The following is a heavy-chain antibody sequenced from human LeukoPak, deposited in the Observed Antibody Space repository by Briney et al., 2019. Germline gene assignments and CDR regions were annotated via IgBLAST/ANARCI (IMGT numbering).Heavy chain of an antibody. CDR1: GYTFTSYV. CDR2: MNPNSGNT. Sequence: ASVKVSCKASGYTFTSYVTNWVRQAAGQGLGGMGWMNPNSGNTGYAQKFQGRDTMTRNTSISTAYMILSSLRSEDTAVYYCARDEYQLLYYYYGMDVWGQGTTVTVSS. J-gene: IGHJ6*02. CDR3: ARDEYQLLYYYYGMDV. V-gene: IGHV1-8*01. D-gene: IGHD2-2*01.